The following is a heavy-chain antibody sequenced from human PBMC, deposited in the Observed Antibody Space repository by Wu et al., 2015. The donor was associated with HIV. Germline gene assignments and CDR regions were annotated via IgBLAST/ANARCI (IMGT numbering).Heavy chain of an antibody. V-gene: IGHV1-18*01. CDR2: ISAYNGNT. D-gene: IGHD3-3*01. J-gene: IGHJ6*03. CDR3: ARDGMDFWSGYYTSDYYYYMDV. Sequence: QVQLVQSGAEVKKPGASVKVSCKASGYTFTSYGISWVRQAPGQGLEWMGWISAYNGNTNYAQKLQGRVTMTTDTSTSTAYMEPRSLRSDDTAVYYCARDGMDFWSGYYTSDYYYYMDVWGKGTTGHRLL. CDR1: GYTFTSYG.